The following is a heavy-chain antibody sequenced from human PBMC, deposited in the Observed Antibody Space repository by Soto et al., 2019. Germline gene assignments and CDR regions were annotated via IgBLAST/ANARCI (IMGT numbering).Heavy chain of an antibody. J-gene: IGHJ3*02. CDR3: ASAAGPGYCSGGSCPAFDI. CDR1: GYTFTSYG. V-gene: IGHV1-18*01. D-gene: IGHD2-15*01. CDR2: ISAYNGNT. Sequence: QVLLVQSGDEVKKPGASVKVSCKASGYTFTSYGISWVRQAPGQGLEWMGWISAYNGNTNYAQKLQGRVTMTTDTSTSTAYMELRSLRSDDTAVYYRASAAGPGYCSGGSCPAFDIWGQGTMVTVSS.